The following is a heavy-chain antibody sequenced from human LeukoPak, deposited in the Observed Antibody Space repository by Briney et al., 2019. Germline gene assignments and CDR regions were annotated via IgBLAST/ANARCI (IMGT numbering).Heavy chain of an antibody. Sequence: SETLSLTCAVYGGSFSGYYWSWIRQPPGKGLEWIGEINHSGSTNYNPSLKSRVTISVDTSKNQFSLKLSSVTAADTAVYYCSSSWYPGGAFDIWGQGTMVTVSS. V-gene: IGHV4-34*03. CDR1: GGSFSGYY. J-gene: IGHJ3*02. CDR2: INHSGST. CDR3: SSSWYPGGAFDI. D-gene: IGHD6-13*01.